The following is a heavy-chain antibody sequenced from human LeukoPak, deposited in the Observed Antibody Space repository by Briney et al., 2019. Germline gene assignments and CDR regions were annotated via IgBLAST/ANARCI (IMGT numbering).Heavy chain of an antibody. Sequence: GGSLRLSCAASGFTFSSYSMNWVRQAPGKGLEWVSSISSSSSYIYYADSVKGRFTISRDNAKNSLYLQVNSLRAEDTAVYYCARGAYYYYMDVWGKGTTVTVSS. V-gene: IGHV3-21*01. CDR1: GFTFSSYS. CDR2: ISSSSSYI. J-gene: IGHJ6*03. CDR3: ARGAYYYYMDV.